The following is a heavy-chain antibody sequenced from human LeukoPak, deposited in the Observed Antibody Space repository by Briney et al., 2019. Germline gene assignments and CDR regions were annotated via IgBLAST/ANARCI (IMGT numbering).Heavy chain of an antibody. V-gene: IGHV3-23*01. CDR1: GFTFSSYA. J-gene: IGHJ4*02. CDR3: AKVRARHYDFWSGYPFDY. Sequence: GGSLRLSCAASGFTFSSYAMSWVRQAPGKGLGWVSAISGSGGSTYYADSVKGRFTISRDNSKNTLYLQMNSLRAEDTAVYYCAKVRARHYDFWSGYPFDYWGQGTLVTVSS. CDR2: ISGSGGST. D-gene: IGHD3-3*01.